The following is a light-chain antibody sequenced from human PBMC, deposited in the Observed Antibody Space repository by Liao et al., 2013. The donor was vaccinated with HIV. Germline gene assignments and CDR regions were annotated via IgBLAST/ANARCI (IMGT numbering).Light chain of an antibody. CDR3: QAWDSTIVV. Sequence: SYDLAQPPSVSVSPGQTATFTCSGDELGDKYTSWYQQRPGQSPVLVIYEDNKRPSGIPERFSGSNSGNTATLTISGTQAMDEADYYCQAWDSTIVVFGGGTKLTVL. J-gene: IGLJ3*02. CDR2: EDN. CDR1: ELGDKY. V-gene: IGLV3-1*01.